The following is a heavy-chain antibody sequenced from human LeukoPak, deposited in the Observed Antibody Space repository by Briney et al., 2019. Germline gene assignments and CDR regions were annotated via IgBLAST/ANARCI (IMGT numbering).Heavy chain of an antibody. CDR2: IKEDGTET. CDR3: AKEGRSLQTY. V-gene: IGHV3-7*03. Sequence: GGSLRLSCAASGFMFSSNWMSWVRLAPGKGLEWVANIKEDGTETYYVDSVKGRFTISRDNAKNTLYLQMNSLRVEDTAVYYCAKEGRSLQTYWGQGTLVTVSS. J-gene: IGHJ4*02. D-gene: IGHD5-24*01. CDR1: GFMFSSNW.